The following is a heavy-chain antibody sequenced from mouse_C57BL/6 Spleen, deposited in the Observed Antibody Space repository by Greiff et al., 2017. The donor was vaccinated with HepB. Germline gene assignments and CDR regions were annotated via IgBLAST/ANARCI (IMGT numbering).Heavy chain of an antibody. CDR1: GYTFTDYY. D-gene: IGHD2-4*01. V-gene: IGHV1-26*01. CDR2: INPNNGGT. Sequence: EVQLQQSGPELVKPGASVKISCKASGYTFTDYYMNWVKQSHGKSLEWIGDINPNNGGTSYNQKFKGKATLTVDKSSSTAYMELRSLTSEDSAVYYCASGDYYDYDGVDYWGQGTTLTVSS. CDR3: ASGDYYDYDGVDY. J-gene: IGHJ2*01.